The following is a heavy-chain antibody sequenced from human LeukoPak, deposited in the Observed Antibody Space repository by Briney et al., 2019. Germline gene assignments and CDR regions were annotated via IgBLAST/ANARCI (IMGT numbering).Heavy chain of an antibody. D-gene: IGHD3-10*01. CDR3: ARRSGQHNWFDP. V-gene: IGHV4-39*01. CDR1: GGSISSSSYY. J-gene: IGHJ5*02. Sequence: PSETLSLTCTVSGGSISSSSYYWVWIRQPPGKGLEWIGSIYYSGSTYYNPSLKSRVTISVDTSKNQFSLKLSSVTAADTAVYYCARRSGQHNWFDPWGQGTLVTVSS. CDR2: IYYSGST.